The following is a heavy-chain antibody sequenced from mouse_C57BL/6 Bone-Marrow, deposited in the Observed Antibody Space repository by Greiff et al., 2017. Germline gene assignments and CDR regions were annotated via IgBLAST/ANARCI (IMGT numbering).Heavy chain of an antibody. CDR3: AKHGSTTVVDWYFDV. V-gene: IGHV2-9*01. J-gene: IGHJ1*03. D-gene: IGHD1-1*01. CDR2: LWGGGST. Sequence: QVQLKESGPGLVAPSQRLSITCTVTGFSLTSYGVDWVRQPQGKGLEWLGVLWGGGSTTYNSALMSRLRLSKDNSKSQVFVKMNCLQTDDTAIYFCAKHGSTTVVDWYFDVWGTGTTGTVSS. CDR1: GFSLTSYG.